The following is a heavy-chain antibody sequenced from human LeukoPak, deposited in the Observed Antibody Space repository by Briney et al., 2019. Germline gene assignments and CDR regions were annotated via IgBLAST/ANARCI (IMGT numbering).Heavy chain of an antibody. CDR2: IYTSGST. J-gene: IGHJ6*02. CDR3: ASLDYYYYGMDV. Sequence: PSETLSLTCTVSGGSISSYYWSWIRQPPGKGLEWIGYIYTSGSTNYNPSPKSRVTISVDTSKNQFSLKLSSVTAADTAVYYCASLDYYYYGMDVWGQGTTVTVSS. V-gene: IGHV4-4*09. CDR1: GGSISSYY.